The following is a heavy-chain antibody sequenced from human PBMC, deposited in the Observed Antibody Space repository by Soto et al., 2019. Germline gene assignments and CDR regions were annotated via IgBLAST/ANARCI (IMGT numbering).Heavy chain of an antibody. CDR2: ISGSGGST. D-gene: IGHD2-2*01. Sequence: GGSLRLSCAASGFTFSNLAMSWVRQAPGKGLEWVSAISGSGGSTYYADSVKGRFTISRDNSKNTLYLQMNSLRAEDTAVYYCAKAGIVVVPAASVFDYWGQGTLVTVSS. V-gene: IGHV3-23*01. CDR3: AKAGIVVVPAASVFDY. CDR1: GFTFSNLA. J-gene: IGHJ4*02.